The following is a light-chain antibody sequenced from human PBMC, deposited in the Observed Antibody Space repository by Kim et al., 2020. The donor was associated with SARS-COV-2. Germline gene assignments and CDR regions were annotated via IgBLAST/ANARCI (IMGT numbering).Light chain of an antibody. CDR2: GKN. CDR1: SLRSYY. CDR3: NSRDSNDNVV. J-gene: IGLJ2*01. Sequence: VTLGQTVRIKCQGDSLRSYYATWYQQKPGQAPILVIYGKNNRPSGIPARFSGSSSGNTASLTITGTQAGDEADYYCNSRDSNDNVVFGGGTQLTVL. V-gene: IGLV3-19*01.